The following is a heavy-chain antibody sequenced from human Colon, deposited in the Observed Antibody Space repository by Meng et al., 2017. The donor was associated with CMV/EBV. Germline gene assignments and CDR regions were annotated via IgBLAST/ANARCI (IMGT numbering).Heavy chain of an antibody. D-gene: IGHD3-16*01. V-gene: IGHV3-43D*03. J-gene: IGHJ6*02. CDR2: ISWDGGIS. CDR3: ARGIATGGFYAMDA. Sequence: LKISCAASGFKFDDFAMHWVRQGPGKGLEWVSLISWDGGISRYADSVKGRFTISRDNSRNSLFLQMNSLSSEDTGLYFCARGIATGGFYAMDAWGQGTTVTVSS. CDR1: GFKFDDFA.